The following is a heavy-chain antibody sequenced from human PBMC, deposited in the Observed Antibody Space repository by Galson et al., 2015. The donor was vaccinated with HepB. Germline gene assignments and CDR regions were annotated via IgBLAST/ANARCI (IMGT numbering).Heavy chain of an antibody. CDR2: VNPTDGSA. J-gene: IGHJ5*02. CDR3: ARGKNVESFNNYFDP. D-gene: IGHD2/OR15-2a*01. Sequence: SVKVSCKASGYTFSNHYIHWVRPAPGQGLEWIGRVNPTDGSATYAQNFLGRVTMTTDTSTSTVYMELGSLTSEDTAVYYCARGKNVESFNNYFDPWGQGTQVTVSS. CDR1: GYTFSNHY. V-gene: IGHV1-46*03.